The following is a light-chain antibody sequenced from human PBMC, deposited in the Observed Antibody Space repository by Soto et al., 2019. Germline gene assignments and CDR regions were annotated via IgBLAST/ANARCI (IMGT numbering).Light chain of an antibody. Sequence: VLTQSPGSLAWSPRERTTLSSRLIPSVSNNYLAWYQQKPAQAPTLLMYGASTRAPGMPDRFSGSGSGTDYSLTTSRLVHEDSAVYYCQQYGSSTTWTFGQGTKVDIK. V-gene: IGKV3-20*01. CDR1: PSVSNNY. CDR2: GAS. J-gene: IGKJ1*01. CDR3: QQYGSSTTWT.